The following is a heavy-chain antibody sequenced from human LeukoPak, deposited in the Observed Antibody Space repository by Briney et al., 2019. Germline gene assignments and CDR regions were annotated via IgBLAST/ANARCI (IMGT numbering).Heavy chain of an antibody. V-gene: IGHV3-11*01. CDR1: GFTFSGHY. CDR3: ARGTWGLDY. D-gene: IGHD7-27*01. J-gene: IGHJ4*02. Sequence: PGGSLRLSCAASGFTFSGHYMTWIRQAPGKGLEWVSYISDSGNTMYYADSVKGRFTISRDNARNSLFLQMNSLRAEDMAVYYCARGTWGLDYWGQGTLVTVSS. CDR2: ISDSGNTM.